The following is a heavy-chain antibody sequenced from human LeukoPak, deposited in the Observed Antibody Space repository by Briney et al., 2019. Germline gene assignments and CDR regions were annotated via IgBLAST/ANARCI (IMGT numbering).Heavy chain of an antibody. CDR1: GLTSSGYW. CDR2: IKSDGSTT. Sequence: GGSLRLSCAASGLTSSGYWMHWVRQAPGKGLVWVSRIKSDGSTTSYADSVKGRFTISRDNAKNTLYLQMNSLRVEDTAVYFCARSDWFDPWGQGTLVTVSS. J-gene: IGHJ5*02. CDR3: ARSDWFDP. V-gene: IGHV3-74*01.